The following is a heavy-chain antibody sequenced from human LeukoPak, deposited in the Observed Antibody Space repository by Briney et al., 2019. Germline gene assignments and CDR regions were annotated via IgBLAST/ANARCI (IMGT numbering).Heavy chain of an antibody. Sequence: SETLSLTCTVSGGPISRYYWSWIRQPAGKGLEWIGRIYTSGSTNYNPSLKSRVTMSVDTSKNQFSLKLSSVTAADTAVYYCAREPDYYDSSVHDYWGQRPLGTVSS. V-gene: IGHV4-4*07. CDR3: AREPDYYDSSVHDY. D-gene: IGHD3-22*01. J-gene: IGHJ4*02. CDR2: IYTSGST. CDR1: GGPISRYY.